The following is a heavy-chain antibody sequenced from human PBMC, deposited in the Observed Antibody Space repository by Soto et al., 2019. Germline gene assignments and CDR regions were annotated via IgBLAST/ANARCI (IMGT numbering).Heavy chain of an antibody. J-gene: IGHJ2*01. CDR2: ISYDGSNK. V-gene: IGHV3-30*18. CDR1: GFTFSSYG. Sequence: QVQLVESGGGVVQPGRSLRLSCAASGFTFSSYGMHWVRQAPGKGLEWVAVISYDGSNKYYADSVKGRFTISRDNSKNTLYLQMNSLRAEDTAVYYCAKGYVTVTDWYFDLWGRGTLVTLSS. D-gene: IGHD1-7*01. CDR3: AKGYVTVTDWYFDL.